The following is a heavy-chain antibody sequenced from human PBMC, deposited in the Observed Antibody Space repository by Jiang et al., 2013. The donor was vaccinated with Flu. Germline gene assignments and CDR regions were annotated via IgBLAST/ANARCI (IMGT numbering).Heavy chain of an antibody. CDR1: GGSISSSSYY. D-gene: IGHD2-15*01. Sequence: GPGLVKPSETLSLTCTVSGGSISSSSYYWGWIRQPPGKGLEWIGSIYYSGSTYYNPSLKSRVTISVDTSKNQFSLKLSSVTAADTAVYYCARHRIVVVVAEYYFDYWGQGTLVTVSS. CDR2: IYYSGST. CDR3: ARHRIVVVVAEYYFDY. J-gene: IGHJ4*02. V-gene: IGHV4-39*01.